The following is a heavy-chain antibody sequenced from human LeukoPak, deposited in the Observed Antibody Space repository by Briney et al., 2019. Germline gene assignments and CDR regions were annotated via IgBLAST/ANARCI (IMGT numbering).Heavy chain of an antibody. Sequence: SEALSLTCAVSGYSISSGYYWGWIRQPPGKGLEWIGSIYHSGSTYYNPSLKSRVTISVDTSKNQFSLKLSSVTAADTAVYYCARIDAYYDFRSGYSAEYFQHRGQGTLVTVSS. CDR2: IYHSGST. J-gene: IGHJ1*01. D-gene: IGHD3-3*01. CDR3: ARIDAYYDFRSGYSAEYFQH. CDR1: GYSISSGYY. V-gene: IGHV4-38-2*01.